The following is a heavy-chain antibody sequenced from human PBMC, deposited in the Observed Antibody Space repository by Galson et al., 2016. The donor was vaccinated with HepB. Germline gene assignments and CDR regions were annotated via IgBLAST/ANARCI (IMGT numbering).Heavy chain of an antibody. CDR2: IYWDDDE. CDR3: QVMDV. V-gene: IGHV2-5*02. CDR1: GFSLSTTGVG. Sequence: PALVKPTQTLTLTCTFSGFSLSTTGVGVGWIRQPPGKALEWLALIYWDDDERYSPSLKNRLTITKDTSKNQVVLTMTNMDPVDTATYYCQVMDVWGQGTTVTVSS. J-gene: IGHJ6*02.